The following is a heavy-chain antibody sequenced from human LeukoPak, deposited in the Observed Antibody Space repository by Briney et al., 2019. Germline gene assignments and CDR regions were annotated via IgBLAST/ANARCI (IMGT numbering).Heavy chain of an antibody. D-gene: IGHD7-27*01. CDR2: IKQDGSEK. J-gene: IGHJ3*02. V-gene: IGHV3-7*01. Sequence: GGSLRLSCAASGFTFRTYWMTWVRQAPGKGLEWVANIKQDGSEKYYVDSVKGRFTISRDNAKNSLYLQINSLRAEDTAVYYCASAQVNWGLGRAFDIWGQGTMVTVSS. CDR3: ASAQVNWGLGRAFDI. CDR1: GFTFRTYW.